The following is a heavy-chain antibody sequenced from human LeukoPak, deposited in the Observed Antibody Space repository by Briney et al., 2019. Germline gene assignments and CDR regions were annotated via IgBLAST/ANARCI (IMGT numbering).Heavy chain of an antibody. J-gene: IGHJ4*02. CDR3: ASPVDTAMVTLFDY. Sequence: SGGSLRLSCAASGFTFSSYAMHWVRQAPGKGLEWVAVISYDGSNEYYADSVKGRFTISRDNSKNTLYLQMNSLRAEDTAVYYCASPVDTAMVTLFDYWGQGTLVTVSS. CDR2: ISYDGSNE. CDR1: GFTFSSYA. D-gene: IGHD5-18*01. V-gene: IGHV3-30-3*01.